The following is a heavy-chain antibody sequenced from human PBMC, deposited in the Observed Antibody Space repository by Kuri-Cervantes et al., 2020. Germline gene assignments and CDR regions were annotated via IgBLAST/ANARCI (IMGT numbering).Heavy chain of an antibody. CDR1: GYTLTRYY. CDR2: ISAYNGDT. J-gene: IGHJ4*02. Sequence: ASVKVSCKASGYTLTRYYMHWVRQAPGQGLEWMGWISAYNGDTNYAQKLQGRVTMTTDTSTSTAYMELRSLRSDDTAVYYCARDLDSSGYLDYWGQGTLVTVSS. V-gene: IGHV1-18*04. D-gene: IGHD3-22*01. CDR3: ARDLDSSGYLDY.